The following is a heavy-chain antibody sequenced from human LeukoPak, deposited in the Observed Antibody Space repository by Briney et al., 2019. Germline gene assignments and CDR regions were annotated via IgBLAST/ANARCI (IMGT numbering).Heavy chain of an antibody. V-gene: IGHV4-34*01. CDR3: ARGRRHFDP. CDR1: GGSFSGYY. CDR2: INHSGST. J-gene: IGHJ5*02. D-gene: IGHD6-6*01. Sequence: SETLSLTCAVYGGSFSGYYWSWIRQPPGKGLEWIGEINHSGSTNYNPSLKSRVTISVDTSKNQFSLKLSSVTAADTAVYYCARGRRHFDPWDQGTLVTVSS.